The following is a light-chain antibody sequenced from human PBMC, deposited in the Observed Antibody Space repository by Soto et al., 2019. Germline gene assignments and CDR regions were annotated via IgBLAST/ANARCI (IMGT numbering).Light chain of an antibody. CDR1: SSNIGKNY. Sequence: QSVLTQPPSVSAAPGQKVTISCSGSSSNIGKNYVSWYQRLPGTAPKLLIYDNNERSSGIPDRFSGSKSGTSATLGIAGLQTGDEVDHYCGTWDTSLSAVVFGGGTKLTVL. V-gene: IGLV1-51*01. J-gene: IGLJ2*01. CDR2: DNN. CDR3: GTWDTSLSAVV.